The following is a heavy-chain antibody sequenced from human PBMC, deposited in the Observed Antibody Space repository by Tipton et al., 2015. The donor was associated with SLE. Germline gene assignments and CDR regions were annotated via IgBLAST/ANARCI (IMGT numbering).Heavy chain of an antibody. V-gene: IGHV3-48*03. D-gene: IGHD1-26*01. CDR1: GFTFSSYE. J-gene: IGHJ2*01. Sequence: SLRLSCAASGFTFSSYEMNWVRQAPGKGLEWVSYISSSGSTIYYADSVKGRFTISRDNAKNSLYLQMNSLRAEDTAVYYCARGEWDPWYLDLWGRGTLVTVSS. CDR3: ARGEWDPWYLDL. CDR2: ISSSGSTI.